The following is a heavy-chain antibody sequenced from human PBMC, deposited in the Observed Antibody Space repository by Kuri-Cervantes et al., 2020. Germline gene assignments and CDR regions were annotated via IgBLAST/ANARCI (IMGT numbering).Heavy chain of an antibody. CDR1: GYTLTELS. Sequence: ASVKVSCKVSGYTLTELSMHWVRQAPGKGLEWMGGFDPEDGETIYAQKFQGRVTITADESTSTAYMELSSLRSEDTAVYYCARSTGYYFDYWGQGTLVTVSS. CDR3: ARSTGYYFDY. J-gene: IGHJ4*02. CDR2: FDPEDGET. V-gene: IGHV1-24*01.